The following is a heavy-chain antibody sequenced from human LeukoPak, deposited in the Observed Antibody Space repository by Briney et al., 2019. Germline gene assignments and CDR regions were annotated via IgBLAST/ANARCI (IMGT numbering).Heavy chain of an antibody. Sequence: SETLSLTCAVYGGSFSGYYWSWIRQPPGEGLEWIGEINHSGSTNYNPSLKSRVTISVDTSKNQFSLKLSSVTAADTAVYYCARGWHSMGPWFDPWGQGTLVTVSS. CDR3: ARGWHSMGPWFDP. D-gene: IGHD4-11*01. CDR2: INHSGST. J-gene: IGHJ5*02. CDR1: GGSFSGYY. V-gene: IGHV4-34*01.